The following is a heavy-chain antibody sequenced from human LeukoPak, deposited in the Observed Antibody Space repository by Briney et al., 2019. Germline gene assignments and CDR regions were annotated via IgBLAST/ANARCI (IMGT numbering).Heavy chain of an antibody. CDR1: GFTFSSYA. CDR2: IRGSGGIT. D-gene: IGHD2-15*01. Sequence: GESLKISCAASGFTFSSYAMSWVRQAPGKGLEWVSAIRGSGGITFYADSVKGRFTISRDNSKNTLYLQMNSLRAEDTAVYYCARSGLGYCSDGSCYPNWFDPWGQGTLVTVSS. J-gene: IGHJ5*02. CDR3: ARSGLGYCSDGSCYPNWFDP. V-gene: IGHV3-23*01.